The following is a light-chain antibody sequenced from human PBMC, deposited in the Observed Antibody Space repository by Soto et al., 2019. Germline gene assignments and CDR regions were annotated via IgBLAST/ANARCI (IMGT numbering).Light chain of an antibody. CDR2: GAS. J-gene: IGKJ1*01. V-gene: IGKV3-20*01. CDR1: QSVSSSY. Sequence: VVTQSPGTLSFSPGQSATLSCSSSQSVSSSYLAWYQQKPGQAPSLLIYGASSRATGIPHRFGGGGSGTDFTLTISRLEPEDFAVYYCQQYGSTPPFTFGQGTKVDIK. CDR3: QQYGSTPPFT.